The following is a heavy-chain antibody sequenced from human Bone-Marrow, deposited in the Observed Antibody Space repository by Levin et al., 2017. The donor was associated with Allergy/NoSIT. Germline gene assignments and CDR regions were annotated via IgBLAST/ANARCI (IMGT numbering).Heavy chain of an antibody. CDR2: IDWDDDE. D-gene: IGHD1-14*01. CDR3: ARTRESGIYDL. V-gene: IGHV2-70*04. Sequence: GSGPTLVKPPQTLFLTCTFSGVSITPSGFRVSWIRQPPGKSLEWLARIDWDDDEFYSTSLRPRLTISKDTSKNQVVLTMTDMDPLDTATYYCARTRESGIYDLWGQGTLVTVSS. J-gene: IGHJ4*02. CDR1: GVSITPSGFR.